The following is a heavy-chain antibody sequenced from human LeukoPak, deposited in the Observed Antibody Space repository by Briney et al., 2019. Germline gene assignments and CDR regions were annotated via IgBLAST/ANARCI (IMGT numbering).Heavy chain of an antibody. CDR3: AKDARWLQSYFDY. CDR2: IYSGGST. D-gene: IGHD5-24*01. J-gene: IGHJ4*02. CDR1: GFTVSSNY. V-gene: IGHV3-66*01. Sequence: PGGSLRLSCAASGFTVSSNYMSWVRQAPGKGLEWVSVIYSGGSTYYADSVKGRFTISRDNSKNTLYLQMNSLRAEDTAVYYCAKDARWLQSYFDYWGQGTLVTVSS.